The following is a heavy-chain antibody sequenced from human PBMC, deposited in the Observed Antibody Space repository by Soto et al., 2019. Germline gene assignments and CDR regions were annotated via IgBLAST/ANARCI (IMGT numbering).Heavy chain of an antibody. CDR1: GFGFGSYA. D-gene: IGHD6-19*01. J-gene: IGHJ6*02. V-gene: IGHV3-30*04. Sequence: QVQLVESGGGVVQPGKSLRLSCAASGFGFGSYAMHWVRQAPGKGLEWVAVISVDGKTKYHINSVKGRFTISRDNSKNTLYLQMDSLRPEDTAVYYCARDTTVAGPYFHGLDVWGQWTTVTVSS. CDR3: ARDTTVAGPYFHGLDV. CDR2: ISVDGKTK.